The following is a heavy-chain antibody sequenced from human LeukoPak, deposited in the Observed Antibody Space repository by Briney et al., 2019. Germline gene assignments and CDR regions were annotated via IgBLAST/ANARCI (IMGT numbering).Heavy chain of an antibody. D-gene: IGHD3-10*01. CDR1: GLTFSDFA. V-gene: IGHV3-73*01. CDR2: IRSKANSYAT. J-gene: IGHJ5*02. Sequence: GGSLRLSWEASGLTFSDFAMHWVRQASGKGLEWVAGIRSKANSYATAYAASVKGRFTNSRDDSKNTAYLQMNSLKTEDTAVYYCTRHSQRGRNQNWFDPWGQGTLVTVSS. CDR3: TRHSQRGRNQNWFDP.